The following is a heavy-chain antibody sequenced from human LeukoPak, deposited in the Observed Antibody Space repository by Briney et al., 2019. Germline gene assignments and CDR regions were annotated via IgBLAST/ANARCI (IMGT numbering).Heavy chain of an antibody. Sequence: PGGSLRLSCAASGFTFSSYTMNWVRQAPGKGLEWVSSISSNSSYIYYAESVKGRFTMSRDNAKNSLYLQMNSLRAEDTAVYYCARATTYDILTGYFDYWGQGTLVTVSS. CDR3: ARATTYDILTGYFDY. V-gene: IGHV3-21*01. CDR1: GFTFSSYT. D-gene: IGHD3-9*01. CDR2: ISSNSSYI. J-gene: IGHJ4*02.